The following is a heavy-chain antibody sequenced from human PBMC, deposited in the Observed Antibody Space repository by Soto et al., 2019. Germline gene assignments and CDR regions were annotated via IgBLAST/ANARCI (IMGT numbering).Heavy chain of an antibody. Sequence: SVKVSCKASGGTFSSYAISWVRQAPGQGLEWMGGIIPIFGTANYAQKFQGRVTITADESTSTAYMELSSLRSEDTAVYYCARGYCSSTSCYRSYYYGMDVWGQGTTVTVSS. CDR2: IIPIFGTA. CDR1: GGTFSSYA. CDR3: ARGYCSSTSCYRSYYYGMDV. D-gene: IGHD2-2*01. V-gene: IGHV1-69*13. J-gene: IGHJ6*02.